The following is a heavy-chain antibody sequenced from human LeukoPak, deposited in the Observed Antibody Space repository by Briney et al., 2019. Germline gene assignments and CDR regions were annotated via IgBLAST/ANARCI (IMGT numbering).Heavy chain of an antibody. J-gene: IGHJ4*02. CDR1: GFTFSSYS. CDR2: ITGGGTTT. CDR3: ARAYGSSGYFQLPIDY. D-gene: IGHD3-22*01. Sequence: GGSLGLSCAGSGFTFSSYSMNWVRQAPGKGLEWVSGITGGGTTTHHADSVKGRFTISRDNSKNTLFLQMNSLRVEDTALYYCARAYGSSGYFQLPIDYWGQGTLVTVSS. V-gene: IGHV3-23*01.